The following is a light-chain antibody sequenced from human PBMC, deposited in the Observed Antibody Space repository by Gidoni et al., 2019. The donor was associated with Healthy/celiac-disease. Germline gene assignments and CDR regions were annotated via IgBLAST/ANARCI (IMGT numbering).Light chain of an antibody. CDR1: QSVSSSY. V-gene: IGKV3-20*01. CDR2: GAS. Sequence: IVLPQSPGTLSLSPGETATLSCRASQSVSSSYLAWYQQKPGQAPRLLIYGASSRATGIPDRFSGSGSGTDFTLTISRLEPEDFAVYYCQQYGSSPPITFGQGTRLEIK. CDR3: QQYGSSPPIT. J-gene: IGKJ5*01.